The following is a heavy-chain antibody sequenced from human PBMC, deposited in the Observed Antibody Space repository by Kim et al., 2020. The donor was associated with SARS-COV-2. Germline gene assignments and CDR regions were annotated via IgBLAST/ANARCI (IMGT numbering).Heavy chain of an antibody. CDR1: GFTFSSYG. CDR3: ASNLGQGGYYYYGMDV. Sequence: GGSLRLSCAASGFTFSSYGMHWVRQAPGKGLEWVAVIWYDGSNKYYADSVKGRFTISRDNSKNTLYLQMNSLRAEDTAVYYCASNLGQGGYYYYGMDVWGQGTTLTLPS. V-gene: IGHV3-33*08. J-gene: IGHJ6*02. CDR2: IWYDGSNK. D-gene: IGHD7-27*01.